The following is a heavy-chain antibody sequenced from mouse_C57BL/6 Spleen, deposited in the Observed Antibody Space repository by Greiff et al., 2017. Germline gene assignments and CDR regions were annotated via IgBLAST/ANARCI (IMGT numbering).Heavy chain of an antibody. D-gene: IGHD3-2*02. CDR3: ALDSSGYGVAY. V-gene: IGHV1-82*01. Sequence: VQLQESGPELVKPGASVKISCKASGYAFSSSWMNWVKQRPGKGLEWIGRIYPGDGDTNYNGKFKGKATLTADKSSSTAYMQLSSLTSEDSAVYFCALDSSGYGVAYWGQGTLVTVSA. CDR1: GYAFSSSW. CDR2: IYPGDGDT. J-gene: IGHJ3*01.